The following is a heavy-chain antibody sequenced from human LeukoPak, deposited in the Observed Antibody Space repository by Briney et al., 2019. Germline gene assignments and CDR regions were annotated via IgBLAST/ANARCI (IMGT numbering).Heavy chain of an antibody. CDR1: GFTFIGSA. Sequence: SVKVSCKASGFTFIGSAVQWVRQARGQRLEWIGWIVVGSGNTNYAQKFQERVTITRDMSTSTAYMELSSLRSEDTAVYYCAADAQLERRCAFDIWGQGTMVTVSS. J-gene: IGHJ3*02. V-gene: IGHV1-58*01. CDR3: AADAQLERRCAFDI. D-gene: IGHD1-1*01. CDR2: IVVGSGNT.